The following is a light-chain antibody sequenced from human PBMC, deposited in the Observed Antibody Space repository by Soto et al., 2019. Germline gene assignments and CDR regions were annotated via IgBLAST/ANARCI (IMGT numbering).Light chain of an antibody. Sequence: QSVLTQPPSASGTPGQRVTISCSGGNSNLGSNPVNWYLHLPGTAPKLLIYRDNQRPSGVPDRFSGSKSGTSASLAISGLPSEDEADYFCSAWDDSIFGPVFGGGTKVTVL. CDR2: RDN. J-gene: IGLJ2*01. V-gene: IGLV1-44*01. CDR3: SAWDDSIFGPV. CDR1: NSNLGSNP.